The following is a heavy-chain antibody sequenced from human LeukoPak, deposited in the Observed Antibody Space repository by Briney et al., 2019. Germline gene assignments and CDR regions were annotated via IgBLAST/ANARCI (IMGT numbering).Heavy chain of an antibody. Sequence: PSETLSLTCAVYGGSFSGYYWSWIRQPPGKGLEWIGEINHSGSTNYNPSLKSRVTISVDTSKNQFSLKLSSVTAADTAVYYCARHGAVAVRGGWFDPWGQGTLVTVSS. V-gene: IGHV4-34*01. CDR2: INHSGST. J-gene: IGHJ5*02. D-gene: IGHD6-19*01. CDR3: ARHGAVAVRGGWFDP. CDR1: GGSFSGYY.